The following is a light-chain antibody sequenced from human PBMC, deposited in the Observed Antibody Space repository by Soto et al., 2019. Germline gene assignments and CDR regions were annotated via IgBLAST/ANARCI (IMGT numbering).Light chain of an antibody. CDR1: SSDVGGYDY. Sequence: QSVLTQPASVSGSPGQSITISCTGTSSDVGGYDYVSWHQQHPGKAPKLMIYEVNTRPSGVSNRFSGSKSGNTASLTISGLQAEDEADYYCCSYTSGGAHVFGGGTKLTVL. CDR3: CSYTSGGAHV. J-gene: IGLJ2*01. CDR2: EVN. V-gene: IGLV2-14*01.